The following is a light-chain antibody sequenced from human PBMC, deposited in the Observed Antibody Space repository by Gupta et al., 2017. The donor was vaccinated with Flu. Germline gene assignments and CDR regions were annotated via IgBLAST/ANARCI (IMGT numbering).Light chain of an antibody. Sequence: TNSDVGGYNYVSWYQQHPGKAPKLMIYDVSKRPSGVPDRFSGSKSGNTASLTISGLQAEDEADYYCCSYAGSYTWVCGGGTKLTVL. CDR1: NSDVGGYNY. V-gene: IGLV2-11*01. CDR3: CSYAGSYTWV. CDR2: DVS. J-gene: IGLJ3*02.